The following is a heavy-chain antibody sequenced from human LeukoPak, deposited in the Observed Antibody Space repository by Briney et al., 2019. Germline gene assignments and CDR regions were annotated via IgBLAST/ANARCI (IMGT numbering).Heavy chain of an antibody. J-gene: IGHJ4*02. CDR1: GFTFSSYW. CDR2: ITRSSNYI. CDR3: ASSRYDSSGYYGIIAY. Sequence: PGGSLRLSCAASGFTFSSYWMNWVRQAPGKGLEWVSSITRSSNYIYYADSVKGRFTISRDNAKNSLYLQMNSLRAEDTAVYYCASSRYDSSGYYGIIAYWGQGTLVTVSS. V-gene: IGHV3-21*01. D-gene: IGHD3-22*01.